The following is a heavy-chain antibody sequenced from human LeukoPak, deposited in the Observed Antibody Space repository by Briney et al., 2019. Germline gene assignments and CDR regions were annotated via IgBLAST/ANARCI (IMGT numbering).Heavy chain of an antibody. J-gene: IGHJ5*02. CDR3: ARVDRRPGSAADLGSWFDP. D-gene: IGHD6-13*01. CDR2: INTNTGDP. V-gene: IGHV7-4-1*02. Sequence: GASVKVTCKASGYTFTSYAMNWVRQAPGQGLEWMGWINTNTGDPTYAQGFTGRFVFSLDTSVSTAYLQISSLKAEDTAVYYCARVDRRPGSAADLGSWFDPWGQGTLVTVSS. CDR1: GYTFTSYA.